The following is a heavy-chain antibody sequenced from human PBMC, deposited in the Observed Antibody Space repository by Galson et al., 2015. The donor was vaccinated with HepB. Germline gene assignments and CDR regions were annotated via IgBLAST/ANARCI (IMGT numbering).Heavy chain of an antibody. Sequence: FLRLSCAASGFTFSGSAMHWVRQASGKGLEWVGRIRSKANSYATAYAASVKGRFTISRDDSKNTAYLQMNSLKTEDTAVYYCTRRTPTVAMDYWGQGTLVTVSS. CDR1: GFTFSGSA. CDR3: TRRTPTVAMDY. D-gene: IGHD4-11*01. V-gene: IGHV3-73*01. CDR2: IRSKANSYAT. J-gene: IGHJ4*02.